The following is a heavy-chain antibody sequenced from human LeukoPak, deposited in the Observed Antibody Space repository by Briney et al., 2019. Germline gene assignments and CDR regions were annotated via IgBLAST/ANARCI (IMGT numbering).Heavy chain of an antibody. J-gene: IGHJ4*02. Sequence: SETLSLTCTVPGGSISSSSYYWGWIRQPPGKGLEWIGSIYYSGSTYYNPSLKSRVTISVDTSKNQFSLKLTSVTAADTAVYYCARLNDNGGTYFDYWGQGTLVTVSS. V-gene: IGHV4-39*01. D-gene: IGHD3-16*01. CDR3: ARLNDNGGTYFDY. CDR1: GGSISSSSYY. CDR2: IYYSGST.